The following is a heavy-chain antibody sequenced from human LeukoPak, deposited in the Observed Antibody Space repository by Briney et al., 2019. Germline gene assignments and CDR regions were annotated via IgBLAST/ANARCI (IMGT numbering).Heavy chain of an antibody. CDR1: GGSVSSGSYY. V-gene: IGHV4-61*01. CDR2: IYYSGST. D-gene: IGHD3-10*01. J-gene: IGHJ4*02. Sequence: AETLSLTCTVSGGSVSSGSYYWSWIRQPPGKGLEWIGYIYYSGSTNYNPSLKSRVTLSVDTSKNQFSLKLSSVTAADTAVYYCAREQRSTYYYDSGSLSAFDYWGQGTLVTVSS. CDR3: AREQRSTYYYDSGSLSAFDY.